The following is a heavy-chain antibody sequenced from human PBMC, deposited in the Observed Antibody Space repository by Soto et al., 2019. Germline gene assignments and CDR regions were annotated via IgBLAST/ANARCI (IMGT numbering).Heavy chain of an antibody. CDR3: ATPYYFNH. Sequence: GGSLRLSCAASGFMFSAYTMNWVRQAPGRGLEWLSSISDDSSYIDYADSLRGRFTVSRDNARNSLYLQIDSLGVEDTAVYYCATPYYFNHWGPGTLVTVSS. CDR2: ISDDSSYI. D-gene: IGHD3-16*01. V-gene: IGHV3-21*06. CDR1: GFMFSAYT. J-gene: IGHJ1*01.